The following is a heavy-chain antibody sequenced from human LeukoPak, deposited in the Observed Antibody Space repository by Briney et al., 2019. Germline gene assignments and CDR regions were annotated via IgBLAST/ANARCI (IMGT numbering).Heavy chain of an antibody. CDR3: ARSGAVSRRWLQMRSGAFDI. CDR1: GYTFTGYY. V-gene: IGHV1-8*02. CDR2: INPNSGNT. J-gene: IGHJ3*02. D-gene: IGHD5-24*01. Sequence: ASVKVSCKASGYTFTGYYMHWVRQAPGQGLEWMGWINPNSGNTGYAQKFQGRVTMTRNTSISTAYMELSSLRSEDTAVYYCARSGAVSRRWLQMRSGAFDIWGQGTMVTVSS.